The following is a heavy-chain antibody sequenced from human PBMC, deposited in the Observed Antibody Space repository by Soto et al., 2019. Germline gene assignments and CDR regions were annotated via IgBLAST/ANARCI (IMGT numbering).Heavy chain of an antibody. CDR2: ISFSDGGT. V-gene: IGHV3-23*01. D-gene: IGHD2-15*01. CDR1: GFTFSSYA. CDR3: VKDDRILGRRYFDL. J-gene: IGHJ2*01. Sequence: PGGSLRLSCAASGFTFSSYAMTWVRQAPGKGLEWVSSISFSDGGTYHADSVKGRLTISRDNSKNTLFLQMNSLRVEDTAVYYCVKDDRILGRRYFDLWGRGTLVTVSS.